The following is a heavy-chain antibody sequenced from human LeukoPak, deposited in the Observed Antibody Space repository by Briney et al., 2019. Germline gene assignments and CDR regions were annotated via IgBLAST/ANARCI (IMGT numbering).Heavy chain of an antibody. J-gene: IGHJ4*02. CDR2: LSASGSET. Sequence: GVSVRLFFEAPRLNYSRKALTWARQDKGKELEWVSSLSASGSETNYADSVRGRFTISRDNSKNTLYMQMNSLRAEDTAVYYCTSNYGLDYWGQGTLVTVSS. V-gene: IGHV3-23*01. CDR1: RLNYSRKA. CDR3: TSNYGLDY. D-gene: IGHD4-17*01.